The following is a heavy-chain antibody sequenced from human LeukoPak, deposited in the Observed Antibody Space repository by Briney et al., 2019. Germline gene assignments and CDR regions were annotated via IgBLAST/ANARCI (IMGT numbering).Heavy chain of an antibody. J-gene: IGHJ4*02. CDR1: GYTFTGYY. D-gene: IGHD3-10*01. V-gene: IGHV1-2*02. CDR2: INPNSGGT. CDR3: ARGVGWFGELSTDY. Sequence: GASVKVSCKASGYTFTGYYMHWVRQAPGQGLEWMGWINPNSGGTNYAQKFQGRVTMTRDTSISTAYMELSRLRSDDTAVYYCARGVGWFGELSTDYWGQGTLVTVSS.